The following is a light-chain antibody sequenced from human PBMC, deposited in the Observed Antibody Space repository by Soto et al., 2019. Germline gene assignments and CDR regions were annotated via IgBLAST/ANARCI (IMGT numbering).Light chain of an antibody. CDR2: AAS. V-gene: IGKV1-39*01. CDR1: QSISSY. J-gene: IGKJ4*01. Sequence: DIQMTQSPSSLSASVGDRVTITCRASQSISSYLNWYQQKPGKAPKLLIYAASSLQSGVPSRFSGSGSGTDFTLAISSLQPEDFATYYCQQSYSTHLPFGGGTKVEIK. CDR3: QQSYSTHLP.